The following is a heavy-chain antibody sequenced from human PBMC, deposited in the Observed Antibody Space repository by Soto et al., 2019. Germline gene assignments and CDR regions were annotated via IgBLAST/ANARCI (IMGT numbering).Heavy chain of an antibody. Sequence: GASVKVSCKASGGTFSSYAISWVRQAPGQGLEWIGGIIPIFGTANYAQKFQGRVTITADESTSTAYMELSSLRSEDTAVYYCARDRGDGYNYVDFDYWGQGTLVTVSS. CDR2: IIPIFGTA. CDR3: ARDRGDGYNYVDFDY. J-gene: IGHJ4*02. V-gene: IGHV1-69*13. CDR1: GGTFSSYA. D-gene: IGHD5-12*01.